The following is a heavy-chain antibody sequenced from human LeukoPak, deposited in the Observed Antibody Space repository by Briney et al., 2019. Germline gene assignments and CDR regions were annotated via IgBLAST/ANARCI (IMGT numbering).Heavy chain of an antibody. V-gene: IGHV3-74*01. J-gene: IGHJ4*02. CDR3: VRDLGGRSGH. CDR1: GFTFSSSA. D-gene: IGHD1-26*01. Sequence: PGGSLRLSCAASGFTFSSSAMSWVRQVPGKGLEWVSGINEDGSTTNYADSVKGRSTIFRDNAKNTLYPQMNSLRAEDTAVYYCVRDLGGRSGHWGQGTLVTVSS. CDR2: INEDGSTT.